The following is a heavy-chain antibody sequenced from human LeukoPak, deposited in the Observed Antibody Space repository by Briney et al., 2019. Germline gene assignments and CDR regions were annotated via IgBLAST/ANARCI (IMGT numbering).Heavy chain of an antibody. D-gene: IGHD2-15*01. CDR2: ISSDASIT. V-gene: IGHV3-74*01. J-gene: IGHJ4*02. CDR1: GFTFSTYW. CDR3: ATSARTYLGSSLDY. Sequence: GGSLRLSCAASGFTFSTYWMRWVRQDPGKGLVWVSRISSDASITSYADPVKGRFTISRDNAKNTLYLQMNSLRAEDTALYYCATSARTYLGSSLDYWGQGTLVTVSS.